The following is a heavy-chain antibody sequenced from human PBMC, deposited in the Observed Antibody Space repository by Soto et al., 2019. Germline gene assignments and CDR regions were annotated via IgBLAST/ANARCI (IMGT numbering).Heavy chain of an antibody. V-gene: IGHV3-23*01. D-gene: IGHD6-13*01. CDR1: GFTFNNYA. Sequence: EVQLLESGGGLVQPGGSLRLSCAASGFTFNNYAMSWVRQAPGKGLEWVSAISGTGGTTYYADSVKGRFTMSRDNSKNTVFLQMNSLRAEDTAVYYWAEWGGTHIATAASLDYWGKGTLVNVSA. J-gene: IGHJ4*02. CDR2: ISGTGGTT. CDR3: AEWGGTHIATAASLDY.